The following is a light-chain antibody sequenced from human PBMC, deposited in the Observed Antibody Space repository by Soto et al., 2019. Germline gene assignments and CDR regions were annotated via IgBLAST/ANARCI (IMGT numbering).Light chain of an antibody. J-gene: IGLJ2*01. CDR3: QSYDISLSGVV. Sequence: QSVLTQPPSVSGAPGQRIIISCTGSSSNIGAGFDVHWYQHLPGTAPKLLVYDNDNRPSGLPARFSDSRSGTSASLAITSLQADDEADYYCQSYDISLSGVVFGGGTKLTVL. V-gene: IGLV1-40*01. CDR2: DND. CDR1: SSNIGAGFD.